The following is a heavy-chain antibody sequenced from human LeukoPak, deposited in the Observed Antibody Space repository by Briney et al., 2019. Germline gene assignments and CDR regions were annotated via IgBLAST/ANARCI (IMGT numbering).Heavy chain of an antibody. V-gene: IGHV4-39*01. Sequence: SETLSLTCTVSGGSISSSSYYWRWIRQPPGKGLEWIGSIYYSGSTYYNPSLKSRVTISVDTSKNQFSLKLSSVTAADTAVYYCAGTVTTRKYWFDPWGQGTLVTVSS. CDR2: IYYSGST. J-gene: IGHJ5*02. CDR1: GGSISSSSYY. CDR3: AGTVTTRKYWFDP. D-gene: IGHD4-17*01.